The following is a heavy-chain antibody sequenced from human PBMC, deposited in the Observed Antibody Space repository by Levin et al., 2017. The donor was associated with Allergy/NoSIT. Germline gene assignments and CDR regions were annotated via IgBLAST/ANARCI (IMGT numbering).Heavy chain of an antibody. CDR3: ARHSSLDAPSGY. CDR2: IYPGDSES. CDR1: GYSFTSYW. D-gene: IGHD3-10*01. V-gene: IGHV5-51*01. J-gene: IGHJ4*02. Sequence: GGSLRLSCKGSGYSFTSYWIGWVRQMPGKGLEWMGIIYPGDSESRYSPSFQGQVTMSADKSISTAYLQWSSLKASDTAMYYCARHSSLDAPSGYWGQGTLVTVSS.